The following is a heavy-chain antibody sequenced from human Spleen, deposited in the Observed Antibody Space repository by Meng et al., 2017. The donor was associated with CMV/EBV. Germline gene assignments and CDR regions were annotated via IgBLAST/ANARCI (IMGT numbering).Heavy chain of an antibody. V-gene: IGHV4-59*01. CDR2: IYYSGST. CDR3: ARAGYYYYYGMDV. J-gene: IGHJ6*02. CDR1: GGSISSYY. Sequence: SETLSLTCTVSGGSISSYYWSWIRQPPGKGLEWIGYIYYSGSTNYNPSLKSRVTISVDTSKNQFSLKLSSVTAADTAVYYCARAGYYYYYGMDVWGQGTTVTVS.